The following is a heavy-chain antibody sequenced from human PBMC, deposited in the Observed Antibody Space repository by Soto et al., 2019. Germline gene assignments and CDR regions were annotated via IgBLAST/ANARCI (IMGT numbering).Heavy chain of an antibody. V-gene: IGHV3-23*01. CDR2: ISGSGGST. Sequence: GGSLSLSCAASGFTFSSYAMSWVRQAPGKGLEWVSAISGSGGSTYYADSVKGRFTISRDNSKNTLYLQMNSLRAEDTAVYYCAKDGGLTGGFDYWGQGTLVTVSS. J-gene: IGHJ4*02. CDR3: AKDGGLTGGFDY. CDR1: GFTFSSYA. D-gene: IGHD2-8*02.